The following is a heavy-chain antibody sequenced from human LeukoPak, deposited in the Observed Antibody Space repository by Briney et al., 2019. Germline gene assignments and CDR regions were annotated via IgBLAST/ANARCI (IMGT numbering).Heavy chain of an antibody. V-gene: IGHV3-30-3*01. CDR1: GFTFSSYA. CDR3: ARGSLGYCSSTSCYTRGRFDY. Sequence: PGGSLRLSCAASGFTFSSYAMHWVRQAPGKGLEWVAVISYDGSNKYYADSVKGRFTISRDNSKNTLYLQMNSLRAEDTAVYYCARGSLGYCSSTSCYTRGRFDYWGQGTLVTVSS. CDR2: ISYDGSNK. D-gene: IGHD2-2*02. J-gene: IGHJ4*02.